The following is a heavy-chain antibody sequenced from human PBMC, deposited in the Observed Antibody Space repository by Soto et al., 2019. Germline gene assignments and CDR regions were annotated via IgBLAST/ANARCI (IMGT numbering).Heavy chain of an antibody. Sequence: EVQLVQSGAEVKKPGESLRISCKGSGYSFTSYWISWVRQMPGKGLEWMGRIDPSDSYTNYSPSFQGHVTISADKSISTAYRQSSSLKASDTAMYYCARLAIATRRGYYGMDVWGQGTTVTVSS. CDR3: ARLAIATRRGYYGMDV. CDR1: GYSFTSYW. D-gene: IGHD2-21*01. CDR2: IDPSDSYT. J-gene: IGHJ6*02. V-gene: IGHV5-10-1*01.